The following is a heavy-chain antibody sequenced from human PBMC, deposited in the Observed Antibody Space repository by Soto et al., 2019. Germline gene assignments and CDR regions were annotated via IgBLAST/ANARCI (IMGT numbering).Heavy chain of an antibody. D-gene: IGHD3-16*01. J-gene: IGHJ4*02. CDR2: TYYRSKWNN. CDR3: AREPQNGGHFDY. V-gene: IGHV6-1*01. CDR1: GDSVSSNSAA. Sequence: SQTLSLTCAISGDSVSSNSAAWNWIRQSPSRGLEWLVRTYYRSKWNNDYAVSAKSRITINPDTSKNQFSLQLNSVTPEDTAVYDCAREPQNGGHFDYWGQGTLVTVSS.